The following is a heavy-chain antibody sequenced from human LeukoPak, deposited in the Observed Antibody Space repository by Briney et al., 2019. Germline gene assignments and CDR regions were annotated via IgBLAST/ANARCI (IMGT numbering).Heavy chain of an antibody. V-gene: IGHV4-39*07. CDR3: ARGYGYFDY. CDR1: GGSISSSSYY. J-gene: IGHJ4*02. Sequence: SETLSLTCTVSGGSISSSSYYWGWIRQPPGKGLEWIGEINHSGSTNYNPSLKSRVTISVDTSKNQFSLKLSSVTAADTAVYYCARGYGYFDYWGQGTLVTVSS. CDR2: INHSGST. D-gene: IGHD3-10*01.